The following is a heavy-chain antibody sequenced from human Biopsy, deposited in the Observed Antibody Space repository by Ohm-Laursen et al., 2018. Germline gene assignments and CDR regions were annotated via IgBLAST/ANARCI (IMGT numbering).Heavy chain of an antibody. CDR3: ANSYYDFWTGYLNFDN. Sequence: SLRLSCAASGFNFNDYGMHWVRQAPGKGLEWVAVISHDGRSRFYVDSVKGRFTISRDNSNNTLYLQMNSLRAEDTAVYYCANSYYDFWTGYLNFDNGGQGTRVTVSS. CDR2: ISHDGRSR. CDR1: GFNFNDYG. V-gene: IGHV3-30*18. D-gene: IGHD3-3*01. J-gene: IGHJ4*02.